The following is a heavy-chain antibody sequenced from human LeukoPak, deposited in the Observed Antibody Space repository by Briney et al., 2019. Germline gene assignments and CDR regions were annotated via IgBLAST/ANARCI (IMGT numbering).Heavy chain of an antibody. Sequence: ASVKVSCKAPGYTFTSYGISWVRQAPGQGLEWMGWISAYNGNTTYAQKLQGRVTMTTDTSTSTAYIELRSLRSDDTAVYYCARGAPVNSRGNFDYWGQGTLVTVSS. J-gene: IGHJ4*02. CDR1: GYTFTSYG. D-gene: IGHD3-16*01. V-gene: IGHV1-18*01. CDR3: ARGAPVNSRGNFDY. CDR2: ISAYNGNT.